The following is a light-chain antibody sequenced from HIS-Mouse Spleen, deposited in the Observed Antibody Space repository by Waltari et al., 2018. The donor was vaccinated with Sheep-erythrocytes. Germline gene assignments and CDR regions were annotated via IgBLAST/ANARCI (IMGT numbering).Light chain of an antibody. CDR3: QQYYSTLLT. CDR2: WAS. Sequence: DIVMTQSPDSLAVSLGERATINCKSSQSVLYSSNNKTYLACYQQKPGQPPKLLIYWASTREAGVPDRFSGSGSGTDFTLTISSLQAEDVAVYYCQQYYSTLLTFGPGTKVDIK. J-gene: IGKJ3*01. V-gene: IGKV4-1*01. CDR1: QSVLYSSNNKTY.